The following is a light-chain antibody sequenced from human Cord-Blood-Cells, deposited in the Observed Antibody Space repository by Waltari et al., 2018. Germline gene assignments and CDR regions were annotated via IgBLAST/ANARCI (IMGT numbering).Light chain of an antibody. CDR1: QSTSSY. CDR2: DAS. J-gene: IGKJ5*01. Sequence: LVLTQSHATLSCSPGEGTTLACRASQSTSSYLAWYQRKPGQAPRLLIYDASNRATGIPARFSGSGSGTDFTLNISSLEPEDFAVYYCQQRSNWPPITFGQWTRLEIK. V-gene: IGKV3-11*01. CDR3: QQRSNWPPIT.